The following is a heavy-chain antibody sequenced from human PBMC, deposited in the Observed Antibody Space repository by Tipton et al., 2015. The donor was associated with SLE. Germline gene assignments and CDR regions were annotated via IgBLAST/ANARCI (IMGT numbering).Heavy chain of an antibody. CDR1: GGSFSGYY. V-gene: IGHV4-34*01. Sequence: AGLVKPSETLSLTCAVYGGSFSGYYWSWIRQPPGKGLEWIGEINHSGSTNYNPSLKSRVTISVDTSKNQFSLKLSSVTAADTAEYYCARTRYSGFFQHWGQGTLVTVSS. J-gene: IGHJ1*01. CDR2: INHSGST. D-gene: IGHD1-26*01. CDR3: ARTRYSGFFQH.